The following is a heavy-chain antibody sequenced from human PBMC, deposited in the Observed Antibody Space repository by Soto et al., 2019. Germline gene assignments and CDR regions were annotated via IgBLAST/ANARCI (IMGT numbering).Heavy chain of an antibody. J-gene: IGHJ6*02. D-gene: IGHD2-15*01. V-gene: IGHV1-69*13. Sequence: EASVKVSCKASGGTFNSYAISWVRQAPGQGLEWMGGIIPISGTANYAQKFQGRLTVTADESTSTAYMELSSLRSEDTAVYYCARAYCIGGSCPYGMDVWGQGTTVTVSS. CDR2: IIPISGTA. CDR3: ARAYCIGGSCPYGMDV. CDR1: GGTFNSYA.